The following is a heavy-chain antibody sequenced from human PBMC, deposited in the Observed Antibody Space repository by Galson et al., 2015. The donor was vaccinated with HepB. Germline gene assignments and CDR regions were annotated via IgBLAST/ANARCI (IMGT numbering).Heavy chain of an antibody. D-gene: IGHD5-12*01. Sequence: LRLSCAASGFTFGSHVMAWVRRAPGRGLEWVSSIGVGRTTQYYGDSVKGRFTVSRDNSNNTLYLQMNSLTAEDTAIYFCAKGYSISSPFDYWGQGTPVAVSS. V-gene: IGHV3-23*01. J-gene: IGHJ4*02. CDR3: AKGYSISSPFDY. CDR2: IGVGRTTQ. CDR1: GFTFGSHV.